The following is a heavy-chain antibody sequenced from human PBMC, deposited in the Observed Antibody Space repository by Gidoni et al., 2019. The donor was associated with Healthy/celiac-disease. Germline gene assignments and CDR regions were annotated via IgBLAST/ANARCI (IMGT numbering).Heavy chain of an antibody. J-gene: IGHJ5*02. D-gene: IGHD1-26*01. V-gene: IGHV3-48*01. CDR3: ARGESGSYSNWFDP. Sequence: EVQLVESGGGLVQPGGSLRLSCAASGFTFSSYGMNWVRQAPGKGLEWVSYISSSSSTIYYADSVKGRFTISRDNAKNSLYLQMNSLRAEDTAVYYCARGESGSYSNWFDPWGQGTLVTVSS. CDR2: ISSSSSTI. CDR1: GFTFSSYG.